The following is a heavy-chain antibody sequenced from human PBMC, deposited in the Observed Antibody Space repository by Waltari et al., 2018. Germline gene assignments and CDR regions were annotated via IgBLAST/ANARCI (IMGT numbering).Heavy chain of an antibody. D-gene: IGHD3-10*01. V-gene: IGHV4-39*07. Sequence: QLQLQESGPGLGKPPETLSPTGTVPVGSISSSSYYWGWIRQPPGKGLEWIGSIYYSGSTYYNPSLKSRVTISVDTSKNQFSLKLSSVTAADTAVYYCARQSQLPVIRAEAFDYWGQGTLVTVSS. CDR1: VGSISSSSYY. CDR3: ARQSQLPVIRAEAFDY. J-gene: IGHJ4*02. CDR2: IYYSGST.